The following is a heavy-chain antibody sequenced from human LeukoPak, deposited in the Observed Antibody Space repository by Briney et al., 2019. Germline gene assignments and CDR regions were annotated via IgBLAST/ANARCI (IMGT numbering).Heavy chain of an antibody. CDR1: AGSISSYC. J-gene: IGHJ4*02. CDR3: ARGYYDSSGYYYSFDY. D-gene: IGHD3-22*01. CDR2: IYTSGSS. V-gene: IGHV4-4*07. Sequence: PSETLSLTGTVSAGSISSYCWSWIRQPAGKGLKCIGRIYTSGSSNYNPSLKSRVTMSVDTSKNQFSQKLSSVTAADTAVYYCARGYYDSSGYYYSFDYWGQGTLVTVSS.